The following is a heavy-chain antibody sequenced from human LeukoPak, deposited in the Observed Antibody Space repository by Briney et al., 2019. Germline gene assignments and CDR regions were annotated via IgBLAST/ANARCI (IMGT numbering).Heavy chain of an antibody. D-gene: IGHD2-21*02. J-gene: IGHJ6*03. CDR2: IYYSGST. CDR1: GGSISSSSYY. CDR3: GMTALFPYYYYYMDV. Sequence: SETLSLTCTVSGGSISSSSYYWGWIRQPPGKGLEWIGSIYYSGSTYYNPSLKSRVTISVDTSKNHFSLKLISVTAADTAVYYCGMTALFPYYYYYMDVWGKGTTVTVSS. V-gene: IGHV4-39*07.